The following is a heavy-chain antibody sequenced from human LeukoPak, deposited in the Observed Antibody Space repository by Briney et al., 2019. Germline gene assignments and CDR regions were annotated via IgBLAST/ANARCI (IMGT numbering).Heavy chain of an antibody. CDR1: GFTVSSNY. J-gene: IGHJ3*02. Sequence: GGSVRLSCSASGFTVSSNYMIWVRQAPGKGLEWVSDIYSGGSTYYADSVKGRFTISRDNSKNTLYLQMNSLRAEDTAVYYCASTSFYCGGDCLDAFDIWGQGTMVTVSS. V-gene: IGHV3-53*01. CDR3: ASTSFYCGGDCLDAFDI. CDR2: IYSGGST. D-gene: IGHD2-21*02.